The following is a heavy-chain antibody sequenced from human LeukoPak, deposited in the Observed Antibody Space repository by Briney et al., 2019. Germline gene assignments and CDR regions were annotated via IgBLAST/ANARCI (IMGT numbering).Heavy chain of an antibody. CDR2: IYYTGST. CDR3: ASRIAVAGGNDAFDI. CDR1: GGSISPYY. Sequence: SETLSLPCTVSGGSISPYYWTWIRQPPGKGLEWIGYIYYTGSTNYNPSLKSRVTLPVDASKNQFSLKLSSVTAADTAVYYFASRIAVAGGNDAFDIWGQGTMVIVSS. D-gene: IGHD6-19*01. V-gene: IGHV4-59*01. J-gene: IGHJ3*02.